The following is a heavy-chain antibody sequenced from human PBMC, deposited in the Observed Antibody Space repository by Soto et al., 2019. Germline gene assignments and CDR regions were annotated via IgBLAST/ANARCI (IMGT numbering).Heavy chain of an antibody. J-gene: IGHJ5*02. CDR1: GDSVSSNSAA. D-gene: IGHD6-6*01. CDR2: TYYRANWYN. CDR3: VRASESSCSFCWFDL. V-gene: IGHV6-1*01. Sequence: SQTLSLTCAISGDSVSSNSAAWNWIRQSPSRGLEWLGSTYYRANWYNDYAVSVKRRITIKPDTSKTQFSLQLNSVTPEDPVAYFCVRASESSCSFCWFDLWGQGTLVTVSS.